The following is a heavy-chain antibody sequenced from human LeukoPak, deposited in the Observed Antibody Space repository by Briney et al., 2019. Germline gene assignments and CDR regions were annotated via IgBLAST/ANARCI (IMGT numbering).Heavy chain of an antibody. D-gene: IGHD4-17*01. CDR2: ISAYNGNT. CDR3: ARANHPHVTTTDY. Sequence: ASVKVSCTASGYTFTSYGISWVRQAPGQGLEWMGWISAYNGNTNYAQKLQGRATMTTDTSTSTAYMELRSLRSEDTAVYYCARANHPHVTTTDYWGQGTLVTVSS. V-gene: IGHV1-18*01. J-gene: IGHJ4*02. CDR1: GYTFTSYG.